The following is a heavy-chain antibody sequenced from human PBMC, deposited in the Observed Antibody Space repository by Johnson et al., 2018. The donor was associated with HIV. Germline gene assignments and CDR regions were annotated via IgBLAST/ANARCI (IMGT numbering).Heavy chain of an antibody. CDR1: GFTFDDYT. J-gene: IGHJ3*01. CDR3: ARVVRYCVGDCHDGFDF. Sequence: VQLLESGGGLVKPGGSLRLSCAASGFTFDDYTMHWVRQAPGKGLEWVSLISWDGGSSGYEDSVKGRLTISRDNAKNSLYLQMNSLRDEDTALYYCARVVRYCVGDCHDGFDFWGQGTKVIVSS. CDR2: ISWDGGSS. D-gene: IGHD2-21*01. V-gene: IGHV3-20*04.